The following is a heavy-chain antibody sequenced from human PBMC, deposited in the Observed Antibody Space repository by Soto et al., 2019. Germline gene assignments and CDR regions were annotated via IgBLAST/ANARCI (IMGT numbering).Heavy chain of an antibody. J-gene: IGHJ4*02. CDR2: IIPILGIA. CDR1: GGTFSSYT. Sequence: GASVKVSCKASGGTFSSYTISWVRQAPGQGLEWMGRIIPILGIANYAQKFQGRVTITADESTSTAYMELSNLRSEDTAVYYCALRIAAADYYFEYWGQGTLVTVSS. CDR3: ALRIAAADYYFEY. V-gene: IGHV1-69*02. D-gene: IGHD6-13*01.